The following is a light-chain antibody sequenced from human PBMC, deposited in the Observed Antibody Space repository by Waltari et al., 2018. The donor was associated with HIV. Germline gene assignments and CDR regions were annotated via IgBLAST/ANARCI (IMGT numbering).Light chain of an antibody. V-gene: IGKV1-39*01. Sequence: DIQVTQSQSSLSASLGDRGIITCLANQTINTYLNWYQNQPGKAPKLLIYTASTLQNGIPPRFTGSGSGTDFTLTISSLQPEDFATYYCKQSYNFPFTFGPGTKREIK. J-gene: IGKJ2*01. CDR2: TAS. CDR1: QTINTY. CDR3: KQSYNFPFT.